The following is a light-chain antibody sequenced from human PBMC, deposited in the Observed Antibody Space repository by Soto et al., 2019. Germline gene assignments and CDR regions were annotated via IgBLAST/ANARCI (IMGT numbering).Light chain of an antibody. V-gene: IGLV2-14*01. Sequence: QSALTQPASVSESPGQSITISCTGTSSDVGGYNYVSWYQQHPGKAPKLMIYEVTNRPSGVSDRFSGSKSGNTASLTISGLQTEDEADYYCTSYTSGTAPFVFGTGTKLTVL. CDR1: SSDVGGYNY. CDR3: TSYTSGTAPFV. CDR2: EVT. J-gene: IGLJ1*01.